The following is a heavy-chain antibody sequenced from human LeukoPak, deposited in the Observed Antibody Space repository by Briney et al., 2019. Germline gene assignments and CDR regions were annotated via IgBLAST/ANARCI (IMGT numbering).Heavy chain of an antibody. CDR3: ARVGLLWFGELSYFDY. D-gene: IGHD3-10*01. CDR2: ISYDGSNK. J-gene: IGHJ4*02. V-gene: IGHV3-30-3*01. Sequence: GGSLRLSCAASGFTFSSYAMHWVRQAPGKGLEWVAVISYDGSNKYYADSVKGRFTISRDNSKNTLYLQMNSLRAEDTAVYYCARVGLLWFGELSYFDYWGQGTLVTVSS. CDR1: GFTFSSYA.